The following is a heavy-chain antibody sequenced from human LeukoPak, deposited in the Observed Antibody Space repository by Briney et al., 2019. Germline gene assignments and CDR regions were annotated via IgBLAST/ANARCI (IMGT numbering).Heavy chain of an antibody. CDR2: ISWNSGSI. CDR3: AKDIFYRPIAAADPYYFDY. J-gene: IGHJ4*02. CDR1: GFTFDDYA. V-gene: IGHV3-9*01. Sequence: GGSLRLSCAASGFTFDDYAMHWVRQAPGKGLEWVSGISWNSGSIGYADSVKGRFTISRDNAKNSLYLQMNSLRAEDTALYYCAKDIFYRPIAAADPYYFDYWGQGTQVTVSS. D-gene: IGHD6-13*01.